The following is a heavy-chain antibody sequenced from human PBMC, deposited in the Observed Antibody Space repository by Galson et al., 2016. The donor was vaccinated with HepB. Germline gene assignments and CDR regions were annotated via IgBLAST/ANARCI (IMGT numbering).Heavy chain of an antibody. D-gene: IGHD6-6*01. CDR3: ARYIAARGIDTRVPDS. J-gene: IGHJ5*01. CDR2: VSTSSGYK. CDR1: GFTFSSYS. V-gene: IGHV3-21*01. Sequence: SLRLSCAASGFTFSSYSMNWVRQAPGKGLAWVASVSTSSGYKYYADSVKGRFTISRDNAKNSLYLQMNSLRAEDTAVYYCARYIAARGIDTRVPDSWGQGTLVTVSS.